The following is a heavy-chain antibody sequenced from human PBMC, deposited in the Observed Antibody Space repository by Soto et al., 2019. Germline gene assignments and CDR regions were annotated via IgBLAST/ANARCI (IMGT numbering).Heavy chain of an antibody. CDR3: VRNWALGYRLRFLRRYYDFWSGYRPQDYYMDV. D-gene: IGHD3-3*01. J-gene: IGHJ6*03. V-gene: IGHV3-35*01. CDR2: VSWNGSRK. CDR1: GFTFSNSD. Sequence: GGALRLSCAASGFTFSNSDMKWVPPAPGKGAEGGSGVSWNGSRKHYADSWKGRFIISRDNSRNTLYLQTNSLRAEDTAVYYCVRNWALGYRLRFLRRYYDFWSGYRPQDYYMDVWGKGTTVTVSS.